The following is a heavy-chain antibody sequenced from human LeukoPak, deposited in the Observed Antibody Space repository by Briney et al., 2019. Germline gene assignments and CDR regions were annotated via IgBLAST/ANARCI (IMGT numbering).Heavy chain of an antibody. J-gene: IGHJ4*02. CDR1: GVSISSYY. CDR2: IYYSGST. CDR3: ARRQALYYLSASYYFDY. V-gene: IGHV4-59*01. Sequence: PSETLSLTCTVSGVSISSYYWSWIRQPPGKGLEWIGYIYYSGSTNYNPSLKSRVTISVDTSKNQFSLKLSSVTAADTAVYYCARRQALYYLSASYYFDYWGQGTLVTVSS. D-gene: IGHD1-26*01.